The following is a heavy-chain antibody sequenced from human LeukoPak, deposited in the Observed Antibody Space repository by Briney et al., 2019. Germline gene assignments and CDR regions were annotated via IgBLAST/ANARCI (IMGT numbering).Heavy chain of an antibody. Sequence: ASVKVSCKASGYTFTGYYMNWVRQAPGQGLEWMGWINPNSGGTNYAQKFQGRVTMTRDTSISTAYMEVSRLRSDDTAVYYCARVYGDGPFDYWGQGTLVTVSS. J-gene: IGHJ4*02. CDR3: ARVYGDGPFDY. CDR2: INPNSGGT. D-gene: IGHD4-17*01. V-gene: IGHV1-2*02. CDR1: GYTFTGYY.